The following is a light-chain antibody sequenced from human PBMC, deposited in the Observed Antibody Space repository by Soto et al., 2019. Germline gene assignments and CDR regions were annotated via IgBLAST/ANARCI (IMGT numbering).Light chain of an antibody. V-gene: IGLV2-14*03. CDR3: SSYTSSSTEV. CDR1: SCDVGGYNY. Sequence: QASLTQPASESGAPGQSITISCTGTSCDVGGYNYVSWYQHHPGKAPKLMIYDVSNRPSGVSNRFSGSKSGDTASLTISGLQAEDEADYYCSSYTSSSTEVFGTGTKVTVL. CDR2: DVS. J-gene: IGLJ1*01.